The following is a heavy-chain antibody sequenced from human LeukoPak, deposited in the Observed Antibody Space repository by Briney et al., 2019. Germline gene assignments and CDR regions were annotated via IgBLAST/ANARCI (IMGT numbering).Heavy chain of an antibody. V-gene: IGHV1-2*02. CDR3: ASAYCGGDCYFDY. D-gene: IGHD2-21*02. CDR1: GYTFTGYY. CDR2: INPNSGGT. J-gene: IGHJ4*02. Sequence: GASVKVTCKASGYTFTGYYMHWVRQAHGQGLKSMGWINPNSGGTNYAQKFHVRVTMTRDTSISTAYMELSRLRADDTAVYYCASAYCGGDCYFDYWGQGTLVTVSS.